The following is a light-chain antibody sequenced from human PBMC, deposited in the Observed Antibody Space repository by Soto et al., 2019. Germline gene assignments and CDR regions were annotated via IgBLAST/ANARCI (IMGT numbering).Light chain of an antibody. Sequence: DIQMTQSPSSLSASVGERSTITCQASQDISNYLNWYQQKPEKDPKLLIYDASNLETGVPSRFSGSGSGTDCTLTISSLQPEDIATYCCQQYDNLPLTFSGGTKVEI. J-gene: IGKJ4*01. V-gene: IGKV1-33*01. CDR1: QDISNY. CDR2: DAS. CDR3: QQYDNLPLT.